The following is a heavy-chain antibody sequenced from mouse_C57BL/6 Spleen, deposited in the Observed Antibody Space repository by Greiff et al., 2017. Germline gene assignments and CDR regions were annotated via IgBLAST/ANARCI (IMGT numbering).Heavy chain of an antibody. D-gene: IGHD1-1*01. V-gene: IGHV1-18*01. CDR3: ASYYYGSSPWFAY. Sequence: EVQLQESGPELVKPGASVKIPCKASGYTFTDYNIDWVKQSRGKSLEWIGGIIPGNGGTNYNEKFKGKATLTVDKSSSTAYMELRSLTSEATAVYYCASYYYGSSPWFAYWGQGALVTVSA. CDR1: GYTFTDYN. CDR2: IIPGNGGT. J-gene: IGHJ3*01.